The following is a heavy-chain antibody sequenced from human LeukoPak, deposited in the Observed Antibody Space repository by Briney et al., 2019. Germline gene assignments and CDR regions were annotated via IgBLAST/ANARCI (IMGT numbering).Heavy chain of an antibody. CDR2: ISGSGGST. V-gene: IGHV3-23*01. CDR3: AKGAEYFQH. Sequence: GGSLRLSCAASGFTFSSYAMSWVRQAPGKGLEWVSAISGSGGSTYYAAPVKGRFTTAKDNSKNTLYLQMNSLRAEDTAVYYCAKGAEYFQHWGQGTLVTVSS. J-gene: IGHJ1*01. CDR1: GFTFSSYA.